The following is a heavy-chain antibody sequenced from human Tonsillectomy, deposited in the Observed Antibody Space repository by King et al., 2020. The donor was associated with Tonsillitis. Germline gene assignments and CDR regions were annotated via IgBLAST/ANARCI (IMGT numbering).Heavy chain of an antibody. V-gene: IGHV3-30*02. CDR3: ATVGSDNLGRNSCAFDI. D-gene: IGHD2-21*02. CDR2: IRYDASDE. J-gene: IGHJ3*02. Sequence: QLVQSGGGVVQPGGSLRLSCAASGYTFSSYGMHWVRQAPGKGLEWVAFIRYDASDECYAESVQGRFTITRDNSKNTLYLQMNSLRAEDTAVYYCATVGSDNLGRNSCAFDIWGPAAMVSLSP. CDR1: GYTFSSYG.